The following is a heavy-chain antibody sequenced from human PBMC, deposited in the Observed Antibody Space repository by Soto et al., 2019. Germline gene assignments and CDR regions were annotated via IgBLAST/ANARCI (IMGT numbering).Heavy chain of an antibody. CDR2: IYYSGST. CDR3: ARLSYYYDSSGYLGDDYYGMDV. D-gene: IGHD3-22*01. CDR1: GGSISSHC. Sequence: SETLSLTCTVSGGSISSHCWRWIRQPTGKGLEWIGYIYYSGSTNYNPSLKSRVTISVDTSKNQFSLKLSSVTAADTAVYYCARLSYYYDSSGYLGDDYYGMDVWGQGTTVTVSS. V-gene: IGHV4-59*11. J-gene: IGHJ6*02.